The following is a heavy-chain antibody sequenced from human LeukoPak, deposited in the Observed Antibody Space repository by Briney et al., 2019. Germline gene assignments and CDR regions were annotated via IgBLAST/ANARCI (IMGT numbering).Heavy chain of an antibody. V-gene: IGHV3-30*03. CDR2: ISYDGSNK. CDR3: ARANVRKDAFDI. J-gene: IGHJ3*02. Sequence: PGGSLRLSCAASEFTFRTYSMNWVRQAPGKGLEWVAVISYDGSNKYYADSVKGRFTISRDNSKNTLYLQMNSLRAEDTAVYYCARANVRKDAFDIWGQGTMVTVSS. CDR1: EFTFRTYS.